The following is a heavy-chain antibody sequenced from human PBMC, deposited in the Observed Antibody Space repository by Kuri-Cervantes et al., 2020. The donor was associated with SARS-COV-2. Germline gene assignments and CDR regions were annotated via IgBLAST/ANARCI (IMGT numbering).Heavy chain of an antibody. J-gene: IGHJ3*02. D-gene: IGHD3-10*01. CDR3: ASTRWFGELLPAFDI. CDR1: GFTFSNAW. CDR2: IYYSGST. V-gene: IGHV4-59*08. Sequence: WGSLRLSCAASGFTFSNAWMSWVRQAPGKGLEWIGYIYYSGSTNYNPSLKSRVTISVDTSKYQFSLKLSSVTAADTAVYYCASTRWFGELLPAFDIWGQGTMVTVSS.